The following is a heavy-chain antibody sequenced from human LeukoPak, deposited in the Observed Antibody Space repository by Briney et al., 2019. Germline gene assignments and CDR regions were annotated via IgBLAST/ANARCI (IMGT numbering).Heavy chain of an antibody. V-gene: IGHV3-73*01. D-gene: IGHD3-10*01. CDR1: GFTFDKHW. J-gene: IGHJ4*02. Sequence: GGSLRLSCRASGFTFDKHWMSWVRQAPGKGLEWVGRIRSTANGYATAYAASVKGRFTISRDDSKNTAYLQMDSLKTEDTAVYYCTGNYYGSGSYADFDYWGQGTLVTVSS. CDR3: TGNYYGSGSYADFDY. CDR2: IRSTANGYAT.